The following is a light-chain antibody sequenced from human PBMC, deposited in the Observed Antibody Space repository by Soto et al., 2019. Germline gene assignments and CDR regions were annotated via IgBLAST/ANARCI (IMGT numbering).Light chain of an antibody. CDR1: SSDFAVYNY. V-gene: IGLV1-44*01. CDR3: AAWDDSLNGPV. Sequence: QSALTQPASVSGSPGQSITISCTGTSSDFAVYNYVSWYQQLPGTAPKLLIYSNNQRPSGVPDRFSGSKSGTSASLAISGLQSEDEADYYCAAWDDSLNGPVFGGGTKLTVL. CDR2: SNN. J-gene: IGLJ2*01.